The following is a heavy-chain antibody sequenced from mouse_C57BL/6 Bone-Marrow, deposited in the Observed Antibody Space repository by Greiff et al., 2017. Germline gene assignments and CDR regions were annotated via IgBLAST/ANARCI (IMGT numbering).Heavy chain of an antibody. CDR3: ARDYGSSY. J-gene: IGHJ2*01. CDR1: GYSFTGYY. D-gene: IGHD1-1*01. V-gene: IGHV1-42*01. CDR2: INPSTGGT. Sequence: EVQLQQSGPELVKPGASVKISCKASGYSFTGYYMNWVKQSPEKSLEWIGEINPSTGGTTYNQKFKAKATLTVDKSSSTAYMQLKSLTSEDSAVYCCARDYGSSYWGQGTTLTVSS.